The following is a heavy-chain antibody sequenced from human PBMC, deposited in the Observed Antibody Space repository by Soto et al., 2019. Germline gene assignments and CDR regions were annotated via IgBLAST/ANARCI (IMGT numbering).Heavy chain of an antibody. V-gene: IGHV2-26*01. CDR3: ARIHNYGSGSYYLYYFDY. Sequence: QVTLKESGPVLVKPTETLTLTCTVSGFSLSNARMGVSWIRQPPGKALEWLAHIFSNDEKSYSTSLKSRLTIIKDTSKSQVVLTMTNMDPVDTATYYCARIHNYGSGSYYLYYFDYWGQGTLVTVSS. CDR2: IFSNDEK. J-gene: IGHJ4*02. CDR1: GFSLSNARMG. D-gene: IGHD3-10*01.